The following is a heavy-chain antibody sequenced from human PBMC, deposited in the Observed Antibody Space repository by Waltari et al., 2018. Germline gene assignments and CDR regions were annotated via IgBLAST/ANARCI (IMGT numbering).Heavy chain of an antibody. D-gene: IGHD5-12*01. CDR1: GGSFSGYY. J-gene: IGHJ4*02. CDR2: INHSGST. Sequence: QVQLQQWGAGLLKPSETLSLTCAVYGGSFSGYYWSWIRQPPGKGLEWIGEINHSGSTNYNPSLKGRVTISVDTSKNQFSLKLSSVTAADTAVYYCARGGYSGYDFDYWGQGTLVTVSS. V-gene: IGHV4-34*01. CDR3: ARGGYSGYDFDY.